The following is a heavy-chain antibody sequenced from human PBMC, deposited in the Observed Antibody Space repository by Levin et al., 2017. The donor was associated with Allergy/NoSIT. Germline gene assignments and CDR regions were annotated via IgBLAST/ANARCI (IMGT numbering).Heavy chain of an antibody. Sequence: GESLKISCAASGFSFSDYYMSWIRQAPGKGLEWVSYISSSGSDVYYVDSVKGRFTISRDNAKNSLYLQMNSLRAEDTAVYYCARGMTSGWYEYYWGQGTLVTVSS. CDR1: GFSFSDYY. V-gene: IGHV3-11*01. CDR2: ISSSGSDV. CDR3: ARGMTSGWYEYY. D-gene: IGHD6-19*01. J-gene: IGHJ4*02.